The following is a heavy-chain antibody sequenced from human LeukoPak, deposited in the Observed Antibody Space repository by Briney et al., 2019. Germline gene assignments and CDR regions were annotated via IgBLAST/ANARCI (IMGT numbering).Heavy chain of an antibody. Sequence: ASVKVSFKASGYTFTSYGISWVRQAPGQGLEWMGWISAYNGNTNYAQKLQGRVTMTTDTSTSTAYMELRSLRSDDTAVYYCARDEPYYYDSSAKSGAFDIWGQGTMVTVSS. D-gene: IGHD3-22*01. CDR1: GYTFTSYG. CDR3: ARDEPYYYDSSAKSGAFDI. CDR2: ISAYNGNT. V-gene: IGHV1-18*01. J-gene: IGHJ3*02.